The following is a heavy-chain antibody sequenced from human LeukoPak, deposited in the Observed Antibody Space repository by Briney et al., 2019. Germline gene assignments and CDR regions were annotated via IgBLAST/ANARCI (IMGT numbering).Heavy chain of an antibody. J-gene: IGHJ4*02. CDR2: IRSKAYGGTT. CDR3: TRERLGNPGEAFDY. CDR1: GFTFGDYA. Sequence: PGGSLRLSCTASGFTFGDYAMSWFRQAPGKGLEWVGFIRSKAYGGTTEYAASVKGRFTISRDDSKSIAYLQMNSLKTEDTGVYYCTRERLGNPGEAFDYWGQGTLVTVSS. V-gene: IGHV3-49*03. D-gene: IGHD7-27*01.